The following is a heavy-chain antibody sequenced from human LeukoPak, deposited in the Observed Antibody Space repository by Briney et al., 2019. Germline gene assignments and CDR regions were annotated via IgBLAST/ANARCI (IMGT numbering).Heavy chain of an antibody. Sequence: SETLSLTCAVYGGSFSGYYWSWIRQPPGKGLEWIGEINHSGSTNYNPSLKSRVTISVDTYKNQFSLKLSSVTAADTAVYYCARLIARIAAAGKNWFDPWGQGTLVTVSS. CDR3: ARLIARIAAAGKNWFDP. V-gene: IGHV4-34*01. CDR2: INHSGST. D-gene: IGHD6-13*01. J-gene: IGHJ5*02. CDR1: GGSFSGYY.